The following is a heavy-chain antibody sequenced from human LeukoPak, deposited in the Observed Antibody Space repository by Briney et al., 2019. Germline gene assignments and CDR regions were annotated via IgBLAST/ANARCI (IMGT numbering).Heavy chain of an antibody. CDR2: INTNTGNP. CDR3: ARDLTVGAVAGKGEGWFDP. V-gene: IGHV7-4-1*02. CDR1: GYTFTSYA. J-gene: IGHJ5*02. D-gene: IGHD6-19*01. Sequence: GASVKVSCKASGYTFTSYAMNWVRQAPGQGLEWMGWINTNTGNPTYAQGFTGRFVFSLDTSVSTAYLQISSLKAEDTAVYYCARDLTVGAVAGKGEGWFDPWGQGTLVTVSS.